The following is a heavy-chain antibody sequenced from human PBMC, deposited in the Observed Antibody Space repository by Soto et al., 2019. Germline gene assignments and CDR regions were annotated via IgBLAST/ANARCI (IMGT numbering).Heavy chain of an antibody. Sequence: PGGSLSLSCAASGFTFSSYGMHWVRQAPGKGLEWVAVISYDGSNKYYADSVKGRFTISRDNSKNTLYLQMNSLRAEDTAVYYCAKDQNLWSGYYSDYWGPGTLVTVSS. D-gene: IGHD3-3*01. CDR1: GFTFSSYG. J-gene: IGHJ4*02. CDR3: AKDQNLWSGYYSDY. V-gene: IGHV3-30*18. CDR2: ISYDGSNK.